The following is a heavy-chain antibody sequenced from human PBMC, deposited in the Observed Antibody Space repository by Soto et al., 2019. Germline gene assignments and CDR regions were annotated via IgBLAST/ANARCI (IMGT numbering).Heavy chain of an antibody. Sequence: QVKLVQSGAEVKKPGASVKVSCKASGYTFTSFYMHWVRQAPGQGLEWMGIINPGGGSTTYAQKFQGRVTMTRDTSTSTVYMELSSLRSEDTAVYYCARGIRSVGYAISNWFGYWGQGTLVTVSS. D-gene: IGHD2-8*02. CDR2: INPGGGST. CDR3: ARGIRSVGYAISNWFGY. CDR1: GYTFTSFY. V-gene: IGHV1-46*01. J-gene: IGHJ4*02.